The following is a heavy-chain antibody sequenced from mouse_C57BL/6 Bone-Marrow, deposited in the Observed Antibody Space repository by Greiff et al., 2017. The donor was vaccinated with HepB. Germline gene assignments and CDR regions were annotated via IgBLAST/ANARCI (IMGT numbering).Heavy chain of an antibody. CDR2: ISYDGSN. D-gene: IGHD2-3*01. J-gene: IGHJ3*01. V-gene: IGHV3-6*01. Sequence: EVQLVESGPGLVKPSQSLSLTCSVTGYSITSGYYWNWIRQFPGNKLEWMGYISYDGSNNYNPSLKNRISITRDTSKNQFFLKLNSVTTEDTATYYCAGYYGGFAYWGQGTLVTVSA. CDR3: AGYYGGFAY. CDR1: GYSITSGYY.